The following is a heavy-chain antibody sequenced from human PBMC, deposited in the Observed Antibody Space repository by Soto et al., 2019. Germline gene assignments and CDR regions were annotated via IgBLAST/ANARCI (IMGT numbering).Heavy chain of an antibody. CDR3: ARDSDFTGTDYYYGMDV. D-gene: IGHD1-1*01. V-gene: IGHV1-69*13. J-gene: IGHJ6*02. Sequence: VASVKVSCKASGGTFSSYAISWVRQAPGQGLEWMGGIIPIFGTANYAQKFQGRVTITADESTSTAYMELSSLRSEDTAVYYCARDSDFTGTDYYYGMDVWGQGTTVTVSS. CDR1: GGTFSSYA. CDR2: IIPIFGTA.